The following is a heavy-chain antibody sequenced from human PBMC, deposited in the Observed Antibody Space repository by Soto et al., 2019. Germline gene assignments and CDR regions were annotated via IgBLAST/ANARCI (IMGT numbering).Heavy chain of an antibody. Sequence: PSETLSLTCSVSGGSVSSYYWSWIRQPPGKGLEWIGHIDYSGSTNFNPSLKSRVTISADTSKNQFSLKLTSMTAADTAAYYCARDRYDFWSGYSEMDVWGKGTTVT. D-gene: IGHD3-3*01. CDR2: IDYSGST. CDR1: GGSVSSYY. CDR3: ARDRYDFWSGYSEMDV. V-gene: IGHV4-59*02. J-gene: IGHJ6*03.